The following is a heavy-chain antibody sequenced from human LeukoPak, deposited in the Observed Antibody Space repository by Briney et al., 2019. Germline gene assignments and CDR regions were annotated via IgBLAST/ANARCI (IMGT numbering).Heavy chain of an antibody. Sequence: PSETLSLTCTVSGGSISSYYWSWIRQPPGKGLEWIGEIYHSGSTNYNPSLKSRVTMSVDKSKNQFSLKLSSLTAADTAVYYCARVTDYGAGSYSLRFDYWGQGTLVTVSS. CDR3: ARVTDYGAGSYSLRFDY. D-gene: IGHD3-10*01. V-gene: IGHV4-59*12. J-gene: IGHJ4*02. CDR2: IYHSGST. CDR1: GGSISSYY.